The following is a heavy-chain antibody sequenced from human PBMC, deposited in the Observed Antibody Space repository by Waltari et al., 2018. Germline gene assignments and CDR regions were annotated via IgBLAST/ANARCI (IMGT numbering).Heavy chain of an antibody. D-gene: IGHD3-3*01. CDR1: GGSFSGYY. J-gene: IGHJ4*02. Sequence: QVQLQQWGAGLLKPSETLSLTCAVYGGSFSGYYWSWIRQPPGKGLEWIGEINHSGGTNDNLSLKSRVTISVDTSKNQFSLKLSSVTAAETAVYYCARHGSGFWSGYSIPFDYWGQGTLVTVSS. CDR2: INHSGGT. CDR3: ARHGSGFWSGYSIPFDY. V-gene: IGHV4-34*01.